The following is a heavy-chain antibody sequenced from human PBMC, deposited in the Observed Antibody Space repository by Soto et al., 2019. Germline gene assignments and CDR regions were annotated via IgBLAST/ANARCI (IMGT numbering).Heavy chain of an antibody. Sequence: GKSLKISCKGSGYSFTSYWIGWVRQMPGKGLEWMGITYPGDSDTRYSPSFQGQVTISADKSISTAYLQWSSLKASDTAMYYCASSSGYSGYENYYYYYYGMDVWGQGTTVTVSS. CDR2: TYPGDSDT. CDR3: ASSSGYSGYENYYYYYYGMDV. D-gene: IGHD5-12*01. CDR1: GYSFTSYW. V-gene: IGHV5-51*03. J-gene: IGHJ6*02.